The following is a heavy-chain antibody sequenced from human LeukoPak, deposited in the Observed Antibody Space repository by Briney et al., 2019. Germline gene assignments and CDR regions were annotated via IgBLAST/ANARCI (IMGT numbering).Heavy chain of an antibody. CDR3: ARHLRSVYDPRAFDY. Sequence: KPSGTLSLTCGVSGGSISSTNWWSWVRQPPGQGLEWIGEISLSGLTNYNPSLKSRVTMSLDKSKNHLSLKLTSVTAADTAVYYCARHLRSVYDPRAFDYWGQGTLVTVSS. CDR2: ISLSGLT. D-gene: IGHD5/OR15-5a*01. V-gene: IGHV4-4*02. CDR1: GGSISSTNW. J-gene: IGHJ4*02.